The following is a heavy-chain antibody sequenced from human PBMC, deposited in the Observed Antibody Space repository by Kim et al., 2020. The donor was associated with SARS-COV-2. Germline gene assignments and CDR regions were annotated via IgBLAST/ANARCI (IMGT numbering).Heavy chain of an antibody. D-gene: IGHD3-10*01. CDR1: GFSSSTYF. V-gene: IGHV3-64D*09. Sequence: GGSLRLSCSASGFSSSTYFMLWVRQAPGKGLEYVSGINTSGYTTFYADSVRGRFTVSRDNAKNTLYLQMSSLRADDTAVYYCVPFRDGSGSGSQYYYGM. CDR2: INTSGYTT. J-gene: IGHJ6*01. CDR3: VPFRDGSGSGSQYYYGM.